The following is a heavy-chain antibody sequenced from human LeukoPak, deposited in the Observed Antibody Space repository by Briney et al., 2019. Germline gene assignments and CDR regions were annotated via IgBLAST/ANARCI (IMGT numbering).Heavy chain of an antibody. J-gene: IGHJ4*02. V-gene: IGHV4-34*01. Sequence: SETLSLTCAVYGGSFSGYYWSWIRQPPGKGLEWIGEINHSGGTNYNPSLKSRVTISVDTSKNQFSLKLSSVTAADTAVYYCARVVVATRKFDYWGQGTLVTVSS. CDR3: ARVVVATRKFDY. D-gene: IGHD2-15*01. CDR2: INHSGGT. CDR1: GGSFSGYY.